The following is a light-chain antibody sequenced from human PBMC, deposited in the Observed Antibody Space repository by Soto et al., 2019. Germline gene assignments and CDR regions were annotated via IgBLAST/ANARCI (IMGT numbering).Light chain of an antibody. V-gene: IGLV2-14*01. J-gene: IGLJ1*01. CDR1: SSDVGGYNY. CDR2: EVT. Sequence: QSALTQPASVSGSPGQSIIISCTGTSSDVGGYNYVSWYQHHPGKAPKLLIYEVTNRPSGISNRFSGSKSGDTASLTISGLQAEDEADYYCSSYTSSITLIVFGTGTKVTVL. CDR3: SSYTSSITLIV.